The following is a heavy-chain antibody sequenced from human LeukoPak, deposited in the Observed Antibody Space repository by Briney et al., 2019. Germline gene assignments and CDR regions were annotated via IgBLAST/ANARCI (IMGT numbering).Heavy chain of an antibody. D-gene: IGHD6-13*01. J-gene: IGHJ5*02. CDR1: GYSISSGYY. CDR2: IYHSGST. Sequence: SETLSLTCTVSGYSISSGYYWGWLRQPPGRGLEWIGTIYHSGSTYYNPSLKSRVTISVDTSKNQFSLKLSSVTAADTAVYFCARAYSSSWYFNWFDPWGQGTQVTVSS. CDR3: ARAYSSSWYFNWFDP. V-gene: IGHV4-38-2*02.